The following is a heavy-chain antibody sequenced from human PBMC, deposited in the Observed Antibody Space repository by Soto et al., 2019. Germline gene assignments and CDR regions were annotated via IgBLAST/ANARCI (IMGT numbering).Heavy chain of an antibody. J-gene: IGHJ4*02. CDR2: ISYDGSNK. CDR3: AKDRKPYGGNSFDY. CDR1: GFTFSSYG. Sequence: GGSLRLSCAASGFTFSSYGMHWVRQAPGKGLEWVAVISYDGSNKYYADSVKGRFTISRDNSKNTLYLQMNSLRAEDTAVYYCAKDRKPYGGNSFDYWGQGTLVTVSS. D-gene: IGHD4-17*01. V-gene: IGHV3-30*18.